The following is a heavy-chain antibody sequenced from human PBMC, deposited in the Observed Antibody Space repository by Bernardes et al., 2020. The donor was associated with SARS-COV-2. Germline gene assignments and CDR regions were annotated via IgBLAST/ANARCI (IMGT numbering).Heavy chain of an antibody. CDR1: GGSISSSSYY. J-gene: IGHJ4*02. CDR3: ASGYDFWSGDRYYFDY. D-gene: IGHD3-3*01. Sequence: SETLSLTCTVSGGSISSSSYYWGWIRQPPGKGLEWIGSIYYSGSTYYNPSLKSRVTISVDTSKNQFSLKLSSVTAADTAVYYCASGYDFWSGDRYYFDYWGQGTLVTVSS. V-gene: IGHV4-39*01. CDR2: IYYSGST.